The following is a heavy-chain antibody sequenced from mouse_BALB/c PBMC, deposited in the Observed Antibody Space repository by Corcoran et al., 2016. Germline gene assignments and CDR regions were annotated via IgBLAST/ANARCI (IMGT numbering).Heavy chain of an antibody. CDR1: GYSFTGYT. Sequence: EVQLQQSGPELVKPGASMKISCKGSGYSFTGYTMNWVKQSHGKILEWIGLINPYNGGTSYNQKFKGKATLTVDKSSSTAYMELLSLTSEDSAVYYCARDYYGNYGFAYWGQGTLVTVSA. CDR3: ARDYYGNYGFAY. D-gene: IGHD2-1*01. CDR2: INPYNGGT. J-gene: IGHJ3*01. V-gene: IGHV1-18*01.